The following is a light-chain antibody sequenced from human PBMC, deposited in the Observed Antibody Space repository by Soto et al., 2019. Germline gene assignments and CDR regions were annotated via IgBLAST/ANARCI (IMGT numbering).Light chain of an antibody. CDR2: DAS. J-gene: IGKJ1*01. Sequence: DIVTMTCRASQSISSWLAWYQQKPGKAPKLLIYDASSLESGVPSRFFFRRSGTEDTRPICRLPPYAVATNYGEPYNTYWTFSEGTKVDIK. V-gene: IGKV1-5*01. CDR1: QSISSW. CDR3: EPYNTYWT.